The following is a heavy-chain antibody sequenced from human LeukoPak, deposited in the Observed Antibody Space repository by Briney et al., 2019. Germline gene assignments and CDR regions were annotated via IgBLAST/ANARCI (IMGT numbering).Heavy chain of an antibody. Sequence: PSETLSLTCGVSGGSISSNNWWSWVRQPPGQGLEWIGEIYHSGSANYNPSLKSRVTISVDTSKNQFSLKLSSVTAADTAVYYCARGVLPLDFDYWGQGTLVTVSS. CDR3: ARGVLPLDFDY. CDR1: GGSISSNNW. D-gene: IGHD4/OR15-4a*01. V-gene: IGHV4-4*02. J-gene: IGHJ4*02. CDR2: IYHSGSA.